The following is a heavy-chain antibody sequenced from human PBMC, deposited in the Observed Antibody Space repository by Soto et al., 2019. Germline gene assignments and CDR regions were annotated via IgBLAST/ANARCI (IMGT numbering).Heavy chain of an antibody. D-gene: IGHD4-17*01. CDR2: ISGSGSNT. CDR3: TTSDNYGGNSVFNY. CDR1: GFTFSTYA. Sequence: PGGSLRLSCAASGFTFSTYAMSWVRQAPGKGLEWVSAISGSGSNTYYAAPVKGIFTISRDDSKNTLYLQMNSLKTEDTAVYYSTTSDNYGGNSVFNYWGQGTLVTVSS. V-gene: IGHV3-23*01. J-gene: IGHJ4*02.